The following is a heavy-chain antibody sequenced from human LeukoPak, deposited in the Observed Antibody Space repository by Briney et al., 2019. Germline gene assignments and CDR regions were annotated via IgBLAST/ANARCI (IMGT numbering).Heavy chain of an antibody. J-gene: IGHJ5*02. Sequence: PGGSLRLPCTASGFTFSTYSMQWVRQAPGKGLEWVAFIWSDGTIKYYADSVKGRFTISRDNSKNTLFLVMNSLRVEDTAVYYCARNNCYGSGSYRDWLDPWGQGTRVTVSS. CDR3: ARNNCYGSGSYRDWLDP. CDR1: GFTFSTYS. V-gene: IGHV3-30*02. CDR2: IWSDGTIK. D-gene: IGHD3-10*01.